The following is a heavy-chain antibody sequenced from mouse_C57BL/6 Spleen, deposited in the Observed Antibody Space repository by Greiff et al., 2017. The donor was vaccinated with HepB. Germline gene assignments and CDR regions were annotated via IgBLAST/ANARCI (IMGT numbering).Heavy chain of an antibody. CDR1: GYAFTNYL. CDR3: ARGISYYYGSSHWYFDV. V-gene: IGHV1-54*01. D-gene: IGHD1-1*01. CDR2: INPGSGGT. J-gene: IGHJ1*03. Sequence: QVQLQQPGAELVRPGTSVKVSCKASGYAFTNYLIEWVKQRPGQGLEWIGVINPGSGGTNYNERFKGKATLTADKSSSTAYMQLSSLTSEDSAVYFCARGISYYYGSSHWYFDVWGTGTTVTVSS.